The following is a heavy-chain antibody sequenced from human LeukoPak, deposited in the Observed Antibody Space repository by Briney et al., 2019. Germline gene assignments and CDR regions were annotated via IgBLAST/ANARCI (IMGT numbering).Heavy chain of an antibody. Sequence: SVKVSCKDSGGTFSSYAISWVRQAPGQGLEWMGGIIPIFGTANYAQKFQGRVTITADESTSTAYMELSSLRSEDTAVYYCARTPGPYYYYYMDVWGKGTTVTISS. CDR2: IIPIFGTA. CDR3: ARTPGPYYYYYMDV. CDR1: GGTFSSYA. J-gene: IGHJ6*03. V-gene: IGHV1-69*13.